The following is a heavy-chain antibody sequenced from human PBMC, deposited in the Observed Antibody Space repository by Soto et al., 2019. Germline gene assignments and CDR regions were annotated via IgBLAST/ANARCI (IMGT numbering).Heavy chain of an antibody. J-gene: IGHJ4*02. V-gene: IGHV3-74*01. CDR2: VNGDGSDT. D-gene: IGHD2-15*01. CDR3: VRAILAPGLIDY. CDR1: AFTVSRYW. Sequence: GGSLRLSCAASAFTVSRYWMHWVRQAPGKGLVWVSRVNGDGSDTTYADSVKGRFTISRDNAKNTLYLQMNSLRAEDTAVYYCVRAILAPGLIDYWGQGALVTVSS.